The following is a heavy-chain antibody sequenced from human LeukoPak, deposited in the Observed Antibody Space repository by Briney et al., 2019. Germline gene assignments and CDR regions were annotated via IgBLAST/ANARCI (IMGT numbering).Heavy chain of an antibody. V-gene: IGHV3-30*18. CDR3: AKDSSRAQDYYYYYMDV. Sequence: PGGSLRLSCAASGFTFSSYGMHWVRQAPGKGLEWVAVIAYDGSNKKYADSVKGRFTISRDNAKNMLYLQMNSLRAEDTAVYYCAKDSSRAQDYYYYYMDVWGKGTTVTISS. CDR1: GFTFSSYG. CDR2: IAYDGSNK. J-gene: IGHJ6*03.